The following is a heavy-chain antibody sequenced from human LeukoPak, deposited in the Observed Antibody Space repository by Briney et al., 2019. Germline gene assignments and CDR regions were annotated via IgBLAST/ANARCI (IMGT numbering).Heavy chain of an antibody. Sequence: GGSLRLSCAASGFTVSSNYMSWVRQAPGKGLEWVSVIYSGGSTYYADSVKGRFTISRDNSKNTLYLQMNSLRAEDTAVYYCARQHPMVRGVIIPGAFDIWGQGTMVTVSS. J-gene: IGHJ3*02. CDR3: ARQHPMVRGVIIPGAFDI. V-gene: IGHV3-53*01. CDR2: IYSGGST. D-gene: IGHD3-10*01. CDR1: GFTVSSNY.